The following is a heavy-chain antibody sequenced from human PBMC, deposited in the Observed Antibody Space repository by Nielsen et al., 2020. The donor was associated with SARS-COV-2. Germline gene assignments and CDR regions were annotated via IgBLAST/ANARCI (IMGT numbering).Heavy chain of an antibody. Sequence: GGSLRLSCAASGFTFSSYAMSWVRQAPGKGLEWVSAISGSGGSTYYADSVKGRFTISRDNSKNTLYLQMNSLRAEDTAVYYCARDSLGEVLCDYWGQGTLVTVSS. D-gene: IGHD3-16*01. CDR3: ARDSLGEVLCDY. V-gene: IGHV3-23*01. CDR1: GFTFSSYA. J-gene: IGHJ4*02. CDR2: ISGSGGST.